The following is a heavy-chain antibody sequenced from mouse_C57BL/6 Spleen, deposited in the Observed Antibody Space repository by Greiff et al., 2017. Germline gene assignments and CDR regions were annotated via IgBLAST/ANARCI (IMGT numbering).Heavy chain of an antibody. V-gene: IGHV3-5*01. J-gene: IGHJ1*03. CDR2: ISYSGTI. CDR3: ARERGYYWYFDV. Sequence: ESGPGLVKPSQTVFLTCTVTGISITTGNYRWSWIRQFPGNKLEWIGYISYSGTITYNPSLTSGNTITRDTPKNQVFLEMNSLTAEDTATYYCARERGYYWYFDVWGTGTTVTVSS. CDR1: GISITTGNYR.